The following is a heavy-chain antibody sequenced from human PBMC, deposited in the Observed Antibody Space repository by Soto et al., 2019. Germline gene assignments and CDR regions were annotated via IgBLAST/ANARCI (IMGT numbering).Heavy chain of an antibody. V-gene: IGHV3-23*01. D-gene: IGHD3-22*01. CDR3: AKDRYLDHDSRGYLFDN. CDR1: GFTFNIYA. J-gene: IGHJ4*02. CDR2: ISRYGDIT. Sequence: EVQLLESGGDLIQPGGSLRLSCAASGFTFNIYAMTWVRQAPGKGLEWVSAISRYGDITYYADSVEGRFSISRDNSKNTLYLQMNSQCAEDTAVYYCAKDRYLDHDSRGYLFDNWGQGTLVTVSS.